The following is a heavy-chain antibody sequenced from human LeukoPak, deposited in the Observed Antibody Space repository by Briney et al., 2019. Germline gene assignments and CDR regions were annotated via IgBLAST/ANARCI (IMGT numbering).Heavy chain of an antibody. V-gene: IGHV1-18*01. Sequence: ASVKVSCKASGYTFTSYGISWVREAPGQGPEWMGWICTYSGNTNYAQKFQGRVTMTSDTSTNTAYMDLGSLRSDDTAVYYCARARTQFGELNNYYGMDVWGQGTTVTVSS. CDR3: ARARTQFGELNNYYGMDV. J-gene: IGHJ6*02. D-gene: IGHD3-10*01. CDR1: GYTFTSYG. CDR2: ICTYSGNT.